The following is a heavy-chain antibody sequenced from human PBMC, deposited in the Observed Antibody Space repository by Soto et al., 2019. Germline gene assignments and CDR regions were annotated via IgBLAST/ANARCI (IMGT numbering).Heavy chain of an antibody. D-gene: IGHD2-15*01. CDR1: GYSFTSYW. J-gene: IGHJ6*03. V-gene: IGHV5-51*01. CDR2: IYPGDSDT. Sequence: PGESLKISCKGSGYSFTSYWIGWVRQMPGKGLEWMGIIYPGDSDTRYSPSFQGQVTISADKSISTAYLQWSSPKASDTAMYYCARLDVVVVAATGRAVYYCYYMDVWGKGTTVTVSS. CDR3: ARLDVVVVAATGRAVYYCYYMDV.